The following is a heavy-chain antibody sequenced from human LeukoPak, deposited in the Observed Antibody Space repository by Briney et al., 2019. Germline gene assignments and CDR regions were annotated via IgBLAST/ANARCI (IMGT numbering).Heavy chain of an antibody. J-gene: IGHJ4*02. CDR3: ARDLSPMMEPDYFDY. Sequence: GGSLRLSCTASGFTFSSYWMSWVRQAPGKGLEWVANIKQDGSEKYYVDSVKGRFTISRDNAKNSLYLQMNSLRAEDTAVYYCARDLSPMMEPDYFDYWGQGTLVTVSS. D-gene: IGHD3-22*01. CDR2: IKQDGSEK. V-gene: IGHV3-7*01. CDR1: GFTFSSYW.